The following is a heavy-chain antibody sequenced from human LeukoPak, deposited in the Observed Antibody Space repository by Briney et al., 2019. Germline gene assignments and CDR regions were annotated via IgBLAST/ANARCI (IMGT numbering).Heavy chain of an antibody. CDR3: ARDSLGSGSYYDY. CDR2: INQGGSEK. Sequence: GGSLRLSCAASGFTFSGYWMSWVRQAPGKGLEWVANINQGGSEKNYVDSVKARLTISRDNAKNSLYLQMNSLRAEDKAVYFCARDSLGSGSYYDYWGQGTLVTVSS. V-gene: IGHV3-7*01. CDR1: GFTFSGYW. J-gene: IGHJ4*02. D-gene: IGHD3-10*01.